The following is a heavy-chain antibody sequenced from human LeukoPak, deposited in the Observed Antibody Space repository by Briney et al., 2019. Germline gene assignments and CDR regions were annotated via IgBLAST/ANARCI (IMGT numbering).Heavy chain of an antibody. J-gene: IGHJ4*02. V-gene: IGHV3-48*02. CDR2: ISSSSSPI. D-gene: IGHD6-19*01. CDR3: ATEDSGRFH. CDR1: GFTFSSYA. Sequence: PGGSLRLSCSASGFTFSSYAMHWVRQAPGKGLEWLSYISSSSSPIYYADSVKGRFTISRDNAKNSLYLQMNSLRDEDTAVYYCATEDSGRFHWGQGTLVTVSS.